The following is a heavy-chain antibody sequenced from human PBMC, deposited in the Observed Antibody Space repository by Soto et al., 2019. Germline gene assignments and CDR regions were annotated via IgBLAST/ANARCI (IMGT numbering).Heavy chain of an antibody. V-gene: IGHV3-23*01. D-gene: IGHD3-16*01. CDR2: ISGSGGTT. Sequence: EVQLLESGGGLVQPGGSLRLSCAASGFTFSSYAMSWVRQAPGKGLEWVSVISGSGGTTHYADSVKGRLTISRDNAKNTLYLQMNSLRAEDTAVYYCAKRGEAGAKCFEYWFQGTLLTVSS. CDR3: AKRGEAGAKCFEY. CDR1: GFTFSSYA. J-gene: IGHJ4*02.